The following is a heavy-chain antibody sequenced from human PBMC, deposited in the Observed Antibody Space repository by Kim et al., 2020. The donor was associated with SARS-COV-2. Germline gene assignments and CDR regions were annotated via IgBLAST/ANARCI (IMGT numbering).Heavy chain of an antibody. CDR3: TTVDY. V-gene: IGHV3-15*01. J-gene: IGHJ4*02. CDR2: KTDGGKT. Sequence: KTDGGKTDYAAPVKGRFTISRDDSKNTLYLQMNSLKTEDTAVYYCTTVDYWGQGTLVTVSS.